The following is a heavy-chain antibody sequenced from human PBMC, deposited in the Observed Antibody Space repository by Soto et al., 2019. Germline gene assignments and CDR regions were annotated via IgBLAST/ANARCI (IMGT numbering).Heavy chain of an antibody. V-gene: IGHV1-18*01. CDR2: ISAYNGNT. J-gene: IGHJ3*02. Sequence: GASVKVSCKASGYTFTSYGISWVRQAPGQGLEWMGWISAYNGNTNYAQKLQGRVTMTTDTSTSTAYMELRSLRSDDTAVYYCARDFPVSSWSFPDAFDIWGQGTMVTVSS. D-gene: IGHD2-15*01. CDR3: ARDFPVSSWSFPDAFDI. CDR1: GYTFTSYG.